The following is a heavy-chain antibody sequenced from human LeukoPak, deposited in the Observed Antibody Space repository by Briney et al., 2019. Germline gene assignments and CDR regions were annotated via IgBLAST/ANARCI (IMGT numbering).Heavy chain of an antibody. V-gene: IGHV3-48*01. CDR2: ISTSSTTI. D-gene: IGHD1-26*01. Sequence: TGGSLRLSCAASGFTFSTSSMNWVRQAPGKGLEWVSYISTSSTTIYYADSVKGRFSISRDNAKNSLYLQMNSLRAEDTAVYYCAREWVFDYWGQGTLVTVSS. J-gene: IGHJ4*02. CDR3: AREWVFDY. CDR1: GFTFSTSS.